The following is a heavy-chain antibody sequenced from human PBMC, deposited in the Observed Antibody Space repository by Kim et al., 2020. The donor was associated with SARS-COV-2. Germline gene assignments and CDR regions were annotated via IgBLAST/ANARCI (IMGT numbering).Heavy chain of an antibody. CDR2: INPRGGPT. D-gene: IGHD5-12*01. CDR3: ARGIIIDGYKMFDY. J-gene: IGHJ4*02. V-gene: IGHV1-46*01. CDR1: GYTFSDYY. Sequence: ASVKVSCKASGYTFSDYYIHWVRQAPGQGLEWMGWINPRGGPTLYAQKFQDRVSMTRDTSTTTFYLELSSLTSEDTALYYCARGIIIDGYKMFDYWGQGTLVIVSS.